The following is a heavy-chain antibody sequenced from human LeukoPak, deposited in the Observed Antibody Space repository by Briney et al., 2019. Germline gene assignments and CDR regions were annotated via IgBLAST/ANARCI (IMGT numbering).Heavy chain of an antibody. CDR3: VREDTPATANY. CDR1: GFTFSSYA. Sequence: GGSLRLSCAASGFTFSSYAMSWVRQAPGKGLEWVSAISGSGGSTYYADSVKGRFTISRDNSKDTLFLQMHSLRPGDTAVYYCVREDTPATANYWGQGALVTISS. D-gene: IGHD2-21*02. V-gene: IGHV3-23*01. CDR2: ISGSGGST. J-gene: IGHJ4*02.